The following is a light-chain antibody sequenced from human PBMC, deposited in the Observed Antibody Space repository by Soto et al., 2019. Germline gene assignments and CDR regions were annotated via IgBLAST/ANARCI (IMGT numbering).Light chain of an antibody. J-gene: IGLJ1*01. V-gene: IGLV2-23*03. CDR2: EGS. CDR3: CSYAGYSTFV. Sequence: QPVLTQPASVSGSPGQSITISCTGTSSDVGSYNLVSWYRQHPGKAPKLMIYEGSKRPSGVSNRFSGSKSGNTASLTISGLQAEDEADYYCCSYAGYSTFVFGAGTKVTVL. CDR1: SSDVGSYNL.